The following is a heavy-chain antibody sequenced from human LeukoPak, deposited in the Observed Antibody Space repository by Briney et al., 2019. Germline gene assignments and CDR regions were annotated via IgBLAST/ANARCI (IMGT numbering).Heavy chain of an antibody. CDR3: AKDHHDFWSGYYVQY. CDR2: IKPKTDGETT. J-gene: IGHJ4*02. CDR1: GFTFSNAY. V-gene: IGHV3-15*07. D-gene: IGHD3-3*01. Sequence: PGGSLRLSCAASGFTFSNAYMNWVRQAPGKGLEWVGRIKPKTDGETTEYAAPVKGRFSISRDDSKNTLYLQMNSLRAEDTAVYYCAKDHHDFWSGYYVQYWGQGTLVTVSS.